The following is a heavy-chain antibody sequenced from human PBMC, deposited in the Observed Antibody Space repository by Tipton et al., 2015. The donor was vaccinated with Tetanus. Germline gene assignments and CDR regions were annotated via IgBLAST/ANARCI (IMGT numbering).Heavy chain of an antibody. CDR2: IYNSGST. CDR3: ARQKRGYSYGAFDY. J-gene: IGHJ4*02. D-gene: IGHD5-18*01. V-gene: IGHV4-39*01. CDR1: GYPIRSSSYY. Sequence: TLSLTCTVSGYPIRSSSYYWGWIRQPPGKEPEWIGSIYNSGSTNYNPSLKSRVTISVDTSKNQFSLKLSSVTAADTAVYYCARQKRGYSYGAFDYWGQGTLVTVSS.